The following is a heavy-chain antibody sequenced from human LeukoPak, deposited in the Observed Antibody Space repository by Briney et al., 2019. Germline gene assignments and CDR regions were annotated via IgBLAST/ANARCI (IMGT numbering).Heavy chain of an antibody. CDR2: INHSGST. Sequence: SETLSLTCAAYGGSFSGYYWSWIRQPPGKGLEWIGEINHSGSTNYNPSLKSRVTISVDTSKNQFSLKLSSVTAADTAVYYCARGRQQHLYYYYNGMDVWGQGTTVTVSS. CDR3: ARGRQQHLYYYYNGMDV. D-gene: IGHD6-13*01. CDR1: GGSFSGYY. V-gene: IGHV4-34*01. J-gene: IGHJ6*02.